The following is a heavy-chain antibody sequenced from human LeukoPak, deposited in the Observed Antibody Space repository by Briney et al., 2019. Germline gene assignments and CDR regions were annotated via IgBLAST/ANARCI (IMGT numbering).Heavy chain of an antibody. Sequence: GGSLRLSCTASGITFRNSAINWVRQAPGKGLEWVGFITSNSNGATAEYATSVKGRFSISRDDSTSIAYLQMNSLESEDTGVYYCSFATSGWKATLDYWGRGSPVTVSS. CDR2: ITSNSNGATA. CDR1: GITFRNSA. D-gene: IGHD6-19*01. V-gene: IGHV3-49*04. J-gene: IGHJ4*02. CDR3: SFATSGWKATLDY.